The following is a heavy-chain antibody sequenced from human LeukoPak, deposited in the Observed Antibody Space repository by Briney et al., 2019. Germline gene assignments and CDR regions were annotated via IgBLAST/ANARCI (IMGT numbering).Heavy chain of an antibody. J-gene: IGHJ4*02. D-gene: IGHD2-21*02. CDR1: GDSVSSNSAA. V-gene: IGHV6-1*01. CDR2: AYYRSTGHH. CDR3: AREVDIVAATAVNFDF. Sequence: SQTLSLTCAISGDSVSSNSAAWNWIRQSPSRGLEWLGRAYYRSTGHHDYAESVKSRVTINPDTSKNQISLHLNSVTPEDTAVYYCAREVDIVAATAVNFDFWGQGTLVTVSS.